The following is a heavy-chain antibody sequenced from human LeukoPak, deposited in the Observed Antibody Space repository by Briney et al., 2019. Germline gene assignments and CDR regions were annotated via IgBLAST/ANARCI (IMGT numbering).Heavy chain of an antibody. V-gene: IGHV3-11*01. Sequence: GGSLRLSCAVSGFTFGDYYMSWIRQAPGKGLEWVSHITGGGFTMYYADSVKGRFTISRDNAKNSLYLQMNSLRADDTAVYYCARDPGYYDSWGQGTLVTVSS. CDR3: ARDPGYYDS. D-gene: IGHD2-15*01. CDR1: GFTFGDYY. J-gene: IGHJ4*02. CDR2: ITGGGFTM.